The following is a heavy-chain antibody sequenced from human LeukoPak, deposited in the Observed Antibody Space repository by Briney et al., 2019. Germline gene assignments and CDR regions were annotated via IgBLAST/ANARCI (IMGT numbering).Heavy chain of an antibody. CDR1: GPSFSGYY. CDR2: INHSGST. J-gene: IGHJ4*02. CDR3: AREYWNVVVVAATPPYFDY. Sequence: SETLSLTCAVYGPSFSGYYWSWIRQPPGKGLEWIGVINHSGSTNYNPSLKTRVTISVDTSKNQFSLKLSSVTAADTAVYYCAREYWNVVVVAATPPYFDYWGQGTLVTVSS. D-gene: IGHD2-15*01. V-gene: IGHV4-34*01.